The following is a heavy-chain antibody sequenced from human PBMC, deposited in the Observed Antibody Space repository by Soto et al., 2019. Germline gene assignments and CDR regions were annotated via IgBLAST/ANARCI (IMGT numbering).Heavy chain of an antibody. CDR3: ARDSPIVVVVAATPNWFDP. J-gene: IGHJ5*02. CDR2: IIPILGIA. CDR1: GGTFSSYT. Sequence: QVQLVQSGAEVKKPGSSVKVSCKASGGTFSSYTISWVRQAPGQGLEWMGRIIPILGIANYAQKFQGRVTITADKSTSTAYMELSSLRSEDTAVYYRARDSPIVVVVAATPNWFDPWGQGTLVTVSS. V-gene: IGHV1-69*08. D-gene: IGHD2-15*01.